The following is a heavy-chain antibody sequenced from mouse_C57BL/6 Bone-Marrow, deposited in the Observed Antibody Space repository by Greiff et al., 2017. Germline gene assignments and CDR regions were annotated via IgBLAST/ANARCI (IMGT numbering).Heavy chain of an antibody. J-gene: IGHJ2*01. CDR2: IDPSDSYT. CDR3: ARSPGGYFDY. CDR1: GYTFTSYW. Sequence: QVQLQQPGAELVRPGTSVKLSCKASGYTFTSYWMHWVKQRPGQGLEWIGVIDPSDSYTNYNQKFKGKATLTVDTSSSTAYMELRSLTSEDSAVYFCARSPGGYFDYWGQGTTLTVSS. V-gene: IGHV1-59*01.